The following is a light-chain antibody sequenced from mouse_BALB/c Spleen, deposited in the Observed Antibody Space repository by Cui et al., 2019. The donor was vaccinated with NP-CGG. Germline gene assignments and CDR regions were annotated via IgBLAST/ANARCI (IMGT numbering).Light chain of an antibody. V-gene: IGLV1*01. CDR3: ALWYSNHWV. Sequence: QAGVTQKSAPPTSPCEPVTLTSRSSTGAVTTSNYANWVQEKPDHLFTVLIGGTNNRAPGVPARFSGSLIGDKAALTITGAQTEDEAIYFCALWYSNHWVFGGGTKLTVL. CDR2: GTN. CDR1: TGAVTTSNY. J-gene: IGLJ1*01.